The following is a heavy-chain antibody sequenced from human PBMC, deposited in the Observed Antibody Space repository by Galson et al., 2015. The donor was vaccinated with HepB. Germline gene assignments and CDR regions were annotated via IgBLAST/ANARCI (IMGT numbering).Heavy chain of an antibody. CDR2: MNPNSGNT. Sequence: SVKVSCKASGYTFTSFDIHWLRQATGQGPEWMGWMNPNSGNTGHAQKFQGRVTMTRNTSISTAFMELSSLKSEDTAVYYCARGQAAYWGQGTLVTVSS. J-gene: IGHJ4*02. CDR1: GYTFTSFD. CDR3: ARGQAAY. V-gene: IGHV1-8*01. D-gene: IGHD2-15*01.